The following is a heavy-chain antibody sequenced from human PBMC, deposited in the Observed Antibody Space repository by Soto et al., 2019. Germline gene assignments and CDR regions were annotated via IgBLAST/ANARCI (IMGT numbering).Heavy chain of an antibody. CDR2: INPNSGGT. Sequence: ASVKVSCKASGYTFTGYYMHWVRQAPGQGLEWMGWINPNSGGTNYAQKFQGRVTMTRDTSISTAYMELSRLRSDDTAVYYCAREPAAISLYYYYYGMDVWGQGTTVTVSS. CDR1: GYTFTGYY. V-gene: IGHV1-2*02. D-gene: IGHD2-2*01. CDR3: AREPAAISLYYYYYGMDV. J-gene: IGHJ6*02.